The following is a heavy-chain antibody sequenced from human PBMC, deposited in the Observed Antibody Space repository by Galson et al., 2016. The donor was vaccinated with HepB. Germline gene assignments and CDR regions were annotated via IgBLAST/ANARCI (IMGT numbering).Heavy chain of an antibody. J-gene: IGHJ3*02. Sequence: SLRLSCADSGFSFSRYWMNWVRQTPGKGLECVANIKEDGREKYYVDSVKGRFTISRDNAKNSLYLQMNSLRVEDTAVYYCARGRPWNGFGPFDIRGHGTVVTVSS. V-gene: IGHV3-7*01. CDR3: ARGRPWNGFGPFDI. D-gene: IGHD1-1*01. CDR2: IKEDGREK. CDR1: GFSFSRYW.